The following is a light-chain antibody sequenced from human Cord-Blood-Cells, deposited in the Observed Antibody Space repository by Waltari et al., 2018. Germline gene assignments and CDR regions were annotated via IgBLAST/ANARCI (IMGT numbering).Light chain of an antibody. CDR3: QQYNKWTPLT. CDR1: QSVSSN. J-gene: IGKJ4*01. CDR2: GAS. V-gene: IGKV3-15*01. Sequence: DIVMTQPPAILSVSTGDRATLSCRASQSVSSNLACYQQKPAQEPRLRIYGASTRATGIPARFSGSGSGTECTLTISSLRSEDFAVDYCQQYNKWTPLTCGGGTKVEIK.